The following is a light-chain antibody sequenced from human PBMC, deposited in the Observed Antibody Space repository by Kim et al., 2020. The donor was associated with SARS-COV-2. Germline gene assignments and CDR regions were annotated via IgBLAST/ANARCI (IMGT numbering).Light chain of an antibody. CDR3: QAWDSSTVV. Sequence: SYELTQPTSVSVSPGQTASITCSGDKLGDKYACWYQQKPGHSPVLVIYQDSKRPSGIPERFSGSNSGNTATLTISGTQAMDEADYYCQAWDSSTVVFGGG. CDR1: KLGDKY. CDR2: QDS. J-gene: IGLJ2*01. V-gene: IGLV3-1*01.